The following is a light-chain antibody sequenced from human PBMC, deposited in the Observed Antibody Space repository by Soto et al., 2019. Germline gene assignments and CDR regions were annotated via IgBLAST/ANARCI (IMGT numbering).Light chain of an antibody. J-gene: IGLJ1*01. Sequence: QSVLTQPPSVSRAPGQRVTISCTWSSSNIGAGYDVHWYQQLPGTAPKLLIYGNSNRPSGVPDRFSGSKSGTSASLAITGLQADDEADYYCQSYDSSVTLRVFGTGTKVTVL. CDR3: QSYDSSVTLRV. CDR1: SSNIGAGYD. V-gene: IGLV1-40*01. CDR2: GNS.